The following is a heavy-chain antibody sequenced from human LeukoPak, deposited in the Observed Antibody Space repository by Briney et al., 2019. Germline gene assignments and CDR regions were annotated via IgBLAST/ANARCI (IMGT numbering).Heavy chain of an antibody. J-gene: IGHJ4*02. Sequence: GASVKVSCKASGYTFTSNYKHMVRHAPGQGLELKGIINPSDGSTRYAQKFQGRVAMTRDMSTSTVYMELSSLRSEDTAVYYCANSFYDLLVYFDYWGQGTLVTVSS. CDR2: INPSDGST. CDR3: ANSFYDLLVYFDY. V-gene: IGHV1-46*01. D-gene: IGHD5/OR15-5a*01. CDR1: GYTFTSNY.